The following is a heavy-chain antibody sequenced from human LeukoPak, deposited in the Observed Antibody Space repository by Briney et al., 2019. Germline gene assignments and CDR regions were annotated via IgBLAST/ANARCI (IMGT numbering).Heavy chain of an antibody. V-gene: IGHV1-69*13. CDR1: GGTFISYA. CDR3: ARGGSSGWYGDNWFDP. D-gene: IGHD6-19*01. J-gene: IGHJ5*02. Sequence: SVKVSCKASGGTFISYAISWVRQAPGQGLEWMGGIIPIFGTANYAQKFQGRVTITADESTSTAYMELSSMRSEDTAVYYCARGGSSGWYGDNWFDPWGQGTLVTVSS. CDR2: IIPIFGTA.